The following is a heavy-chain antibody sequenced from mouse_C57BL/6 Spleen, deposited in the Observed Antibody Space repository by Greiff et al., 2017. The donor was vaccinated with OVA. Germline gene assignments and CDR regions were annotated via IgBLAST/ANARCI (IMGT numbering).Heavy chain of an antibody. D-gene: IGHD2-4*01. Sequence: QVQLQQPGAELVRPGSSVKLSCKASGYTFTSYWMDWVKQRPGQGLEWIGNIYPSDSETHYNQKFKDKATMTVDKSSSTAYMQLSSLTSEDSAVYYCARHDYDGPFDYWGQGTTLTVSS. V-gene: IGHV1-61*01. J-gene: IGHJ2*01. CDR2: IYPSDSET. CDR1: GYTFTSYW. CDR3: ARHDYDGPFDY.